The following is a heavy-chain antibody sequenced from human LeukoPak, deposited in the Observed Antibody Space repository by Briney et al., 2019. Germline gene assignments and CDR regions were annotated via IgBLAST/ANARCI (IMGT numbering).Heavy chain of an antibody. V-gene: IGHV3-21*01. D-gene: IGHD6-13*01. Sequence: PGGSLRLSCAASGFTFMSYSMNWVRQAPGKGLEWVSSITSSSSSYIYYADSVKGRFTISRDNAKNSLYLQMNSLRAEDTAVYYCARDMLGQQLVPWGQGTMVTVSS. CDR2: ITSSSSSYI. CDR3: ARDMLGQQLVP. CDR1: GFTFMSYS. J-gene: IGHJ3*01.